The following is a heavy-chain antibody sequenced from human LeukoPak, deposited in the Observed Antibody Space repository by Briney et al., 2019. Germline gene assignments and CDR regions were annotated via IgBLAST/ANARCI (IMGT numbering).Heavy chain of an antibody. CDR1: SGSISTSNYY. J-gene: IGHJ3*02. Sequence: PSETLSLTCTVSSGSISTSNYYWGWVRQPPGKALEWIGNIFYSGSTNYNPSLKSRVTISVDTSKNQFSLKLTSVTVADTAVYYCARRRLFLAHAFDIWGQGTMVTVSS. D-gene: IGHD4/OR15-4a*01. V-gene: IGHV4-39*07. CDR2: IFYSGST. CDR3: ARRRLFLAHAFDI.